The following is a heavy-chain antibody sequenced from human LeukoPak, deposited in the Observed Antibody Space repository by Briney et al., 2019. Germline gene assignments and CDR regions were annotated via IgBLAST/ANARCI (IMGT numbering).Heavy chain of an antibody. V-gene: IGHV4-59*08. CDR3: ARHPSSSWYDPFDY. CDR2: IYYSGST. J-gene: IGHJ4*02. D-gene: IGHD6-13*01. CDR1: GGSINSYY. Sequence: SETLSLTCTVSGGSINSYYWSWIRQPPGRGLEWIGYIYYSGSTNYNPSLKSRVTISVDTSKNQFSLKLSSVTAADTAVYYCARHPSSSWYDPFDYWGQGTLVTVSS.